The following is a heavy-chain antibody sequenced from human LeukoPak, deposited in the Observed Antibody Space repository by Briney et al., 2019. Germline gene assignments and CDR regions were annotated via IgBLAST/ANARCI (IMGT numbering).Heavy chain of an antibody. CDR2: ITTSSTYI. D-gene: IGHD1-26*01. Sequence: GGSLRLSCAASGFSFSTYNMNWVRQAPGKGLEWVSSITTSSTYIYYADSVKGRFTISRDNAKNSLYLQMNSLRAEDTAVYYCARDPYSGSYGDYYYYYYMDVWGKGTTVTISS. CDR1: GFSFSTYN. V-gene: IGHV3-21*01. CDR3: ARDPYSGSYGDYYYYYYMDV. J-gene: IGHJ6*03.